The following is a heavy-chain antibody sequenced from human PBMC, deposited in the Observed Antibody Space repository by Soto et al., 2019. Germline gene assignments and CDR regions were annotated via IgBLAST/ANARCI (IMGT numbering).Heavy chain of an antibody. Sequence: LRLSCSAPGFNFNIHALHWIRQAPGEGLEWVAVLSPGGNSQYYADSVKGRFTISRDTSKSTLYLQMTSLRPEDTAVYYCASGAAFYYDTSRYWGQGTLVTVSS. CDR1: GFNFNIHA. V-gene: IGHV3-30-3*01. J-gene: IGHJ4*02. CDR3: ASGAAFYYDTSRY. CDR2: LSPGGNSQ. D-gene: IGHD3-22*01.